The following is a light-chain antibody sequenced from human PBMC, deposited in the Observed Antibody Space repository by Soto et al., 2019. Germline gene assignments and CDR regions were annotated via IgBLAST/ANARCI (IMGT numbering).Light chain of an antibody. V-gene: IGKV1-39*01. CDR3: QQSYVLPRT. CDR1: QTITHY. Sequence: DIHMTQSPSFLSASVGASVTITCRANQTITHYLNWYQQKPGRAPALLIYDASSLQSGVPSRFSGRGSGTDFSLTITSLQLADFATYFCQQSYVLPRTFGVGTKVEI. CDR2: DAS. J-gene: IGKJ1*01.